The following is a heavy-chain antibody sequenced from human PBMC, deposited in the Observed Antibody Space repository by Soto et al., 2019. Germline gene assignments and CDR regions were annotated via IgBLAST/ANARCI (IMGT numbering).Heavy chain of an antibody. D-gene: IGHD3-10*01. Sequence: QVHLVQSGPEVKKPGASMKVSCKASGYSFSSYGITWVRQAPGQGLEWMGWINPSTNETNYAQRFQGRVTVTTDTSTTTGYIELRNLKYDDTAVYYCARDWFPRFDPWGPGTLVTVSS. V-gene: IGHV1-18*01. CDR2: INPSTNET. CDR1: GYSFSSYG. CDR3: ARDWFPRFDP. J-gene: IGHJ5*02.